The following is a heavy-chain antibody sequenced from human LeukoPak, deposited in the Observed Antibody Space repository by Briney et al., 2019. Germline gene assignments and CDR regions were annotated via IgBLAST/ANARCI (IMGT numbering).Heavy chain of an antibody. Sequence: GSVSFYCSASSFTCCGYTMIWQRPAPGKGLMWVSAISGSGGSTYYADSVKGRFTISRDNSKNTLYLQMNSLRAEDTAVYYCAKYAARKVNYWGQGTLVTVSS. CDR1: SFTCCGYT. CDR3: AKYAARKVNY. V-gene: IGHV3-23*01. J-gene: IGHJ4*02. CDR2: ISGSGGST. D-gene: IGHD6-25*01.